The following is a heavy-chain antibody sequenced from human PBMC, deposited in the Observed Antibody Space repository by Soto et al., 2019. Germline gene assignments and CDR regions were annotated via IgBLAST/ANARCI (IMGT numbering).Heavy chain of an antibody. D-gene: IGHD1-7*01. CDR3: ARVASAITGTFRPFDY. J-gene: IGHJ4*02. V-gene: IGHV1-3*01. CDR2: INAGNGNT. CDR1: GYTFTSYA. Sequence: GASVKVSCKASGYTFTSYAMHWVRQAPGQRLEWMGWINAGNGNTKYSQKFQGRVTITRDTSASTAYMELSSLRSEDTAVYYCARVASAITGTFRPFDYWGQGTLVTVSS.